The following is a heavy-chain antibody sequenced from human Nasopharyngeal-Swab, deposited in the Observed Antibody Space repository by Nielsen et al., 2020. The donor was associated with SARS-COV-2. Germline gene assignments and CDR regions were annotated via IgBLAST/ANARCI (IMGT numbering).Heavy chain of an antibody. D-gene: IGHD6-6*01. V-gene: IGHV4-59*12. CDR1: GGSISSYY. J-gene: IGHJ5*02. CDR2: ISYSGST. CDR3: ARGRGLVNWFDP. Sequence: SETLSLTCTVSGGSISSYYWTWIRQPPGKGLECIGYISYSGSTNYNPSLKSRVTISVDTSKNQFSLKLSSVTAADTAVYYCARGRGLVNWFDPWGQGTLVTVSS.